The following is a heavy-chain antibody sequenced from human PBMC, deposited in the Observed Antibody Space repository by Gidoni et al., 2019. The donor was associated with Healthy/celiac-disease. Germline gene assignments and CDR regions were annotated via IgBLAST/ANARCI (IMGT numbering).Heavy chain of an antibody. D-gene: IGHD3-22*01. CDR3: ARGGYYDSSGYYPTAFDY. J-gene: IGHJ4*02. CDR1: GYTFTSYY. V-gene: IGHV1-46*01. Sequence: QVQLVQSGAEVKKPGASVKVSCKASGYTFTSYYMHWVRQAPGQGLKWMGIINPSGGSTSYAQKFQGRVTMTRDTSTSTVYMELSSLRSEDTAVYYCARGGYYDSSGYYPTAFDYWGQGTLVTVSS. CDR2: INPSGGST.